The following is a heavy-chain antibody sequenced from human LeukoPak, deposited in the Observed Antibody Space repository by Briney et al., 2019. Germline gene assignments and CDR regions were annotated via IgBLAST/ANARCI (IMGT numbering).Heavy chain of an antibody. CDR2: VSAKGGST. CDR3: AKEDSVMITAFDS. D-gene: IGHD3-16*01. CDR1: GFTFSSYA. Sequence: PGGSLRLSCAASGFTFSSYAMSWVRQAPGKGLEWFSAVSAKGGSTHYADSVKGRFTISRDNSKNTLYLQMNSLRAEDTAVYYCAKEDSVMITAFDSWGQGTLVAVSS. V-gene: IGHV3-23*01. J-gene: IGHJ4*02.